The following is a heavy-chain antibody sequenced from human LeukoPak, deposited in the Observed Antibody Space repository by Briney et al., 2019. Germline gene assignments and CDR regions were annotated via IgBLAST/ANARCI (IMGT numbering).Heavy chain of an antibody. Sequence: PGGSLRLSCAASGFTFRNYWMSWVRQAPGKGLEFVANIKQEGSEKYYVDSVKGRLTISRDNAKNSLYLQMNGLRAEDTAVYYCAANGGPFDFWGQGTLVTVSA. J-gene: IGHJ4*02. CDR1: GFTFRNYW. V-gene: IGHV3-7*05. CDR3: AANGGPFDF. D-gene: IGHD4-23*01. CDR2: IKQEGSEK.